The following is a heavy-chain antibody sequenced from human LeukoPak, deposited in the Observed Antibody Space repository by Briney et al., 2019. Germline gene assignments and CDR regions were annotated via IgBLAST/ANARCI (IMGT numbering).Heavy chain of an antibody. V-gene: IGHV4-39*01. CDR1: GRSISSSSYY. Sequence: PSETLSLTCTVSGRSISSSSYYWGWIRQPPGKGLEFIGSIYYRGNTYYNPSLKSRVTISVDTSKNQFSLKLSSVTAADTAVYYCARHGYYYDSSGPEIDSWGQGTLVTVSS. J-gene: IGHJ4*02. D-gene: IGHD3-22*01. CDR2: IYYRGNT. CDR3: ARHGYYYDSSGPEIDS.